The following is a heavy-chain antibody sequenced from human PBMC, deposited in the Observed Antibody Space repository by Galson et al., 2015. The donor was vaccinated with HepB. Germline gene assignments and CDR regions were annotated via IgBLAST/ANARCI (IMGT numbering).Heavy chain of an antibody. CDR2: ISSSSSTI. CDR1: GFTFSSYS. D-gene: IGHD6-19*01. V-gene: IGHV3-48*01. Sequence: SLRLSCAASGFTFSSYSMNWVRQAPGKGLEWVSYISSSSSTIYYADSVKGRFTISRDNAKNSLYLQMNSLRAEDTAVYYCARPLGTVADTHSRYWGQGTLVTVSS. CDR3: ARPLGTVADTHSRY. J-gene: IGHJ4*02.